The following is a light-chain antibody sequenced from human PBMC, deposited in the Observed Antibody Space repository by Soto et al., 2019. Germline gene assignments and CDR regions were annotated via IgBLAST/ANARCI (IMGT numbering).Light chain of an antibody. Sequence: EIVMTQSPATLSLSPGERAALSCRASQSINSELAWYQQKPGQPPRLLIYGASTRATGVPARFTGSESGSEFTLPLSGLQSEDFAVYYCQQGHNWPLTFGQGTRLEI. J-gene: IGKJ2*01. CDR2: GAS. V-gene: IGKV3-15*01. CDR3: QQGHNWPLT. CDR1: QSINSE.